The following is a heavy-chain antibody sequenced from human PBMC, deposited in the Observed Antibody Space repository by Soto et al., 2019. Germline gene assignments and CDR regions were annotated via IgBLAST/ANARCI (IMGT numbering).Heavy chain of an antibody. CDR1: GFTFSSYA. Sequence: PGGSLRLSCAASGFTFSSYAMHWVRQAPGKGLEWVAVISYDGSNKYYADSVKGRFTISRDNSKNTLYLQMNSLRAEDTAVYYCANLDTAMDYYYGMDVWGQGTTVTVSS. CDR2: ISYDGSNK. V-gene: IGHV3-30-3*01. CDR3: ANLDTAMDYYYGMDV. D-gene: IGHD5-18*01. J-gene: IGHJ6*02.